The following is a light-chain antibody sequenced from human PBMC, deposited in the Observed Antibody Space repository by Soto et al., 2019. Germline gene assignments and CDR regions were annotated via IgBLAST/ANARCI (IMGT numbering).Light chain of an antibody. CDR2: GAS. J-gene: IGKJ3*01. Sequence: EVVMTQSPATLSVSPGERATLSCRASQTVSNNLAWYQQKPGQAPRLLIYGASTRATGVPARFSGSGSGTEFTLPLHSLQSEDFAVYYCQQYNTWPPPSESVGPGTIVEIK. CDR3: QQYNTWPPPSES. CDR1: QTVSNN. V-gene: IGKV3D-15*01.